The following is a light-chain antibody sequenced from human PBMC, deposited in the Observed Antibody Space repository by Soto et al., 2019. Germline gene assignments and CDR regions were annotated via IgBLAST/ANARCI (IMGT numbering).Light chain of an antibody. CDR1: QSVDTTF. CDR2: GAS. Sequence: EIVLTXXPXSLSLSPGQRATLSCRASQSVDTTFFAWYQKKPGQAPRLLIYGASKRATGIPDRFSGSGSGTDFTLIISRLEPEDFAVYYCQQYMSSVTFGQGTKVEIK. CDR3: QQYMSSVT. J-gene: IGKJ1*01. V-gene: IGKV3-20*01.